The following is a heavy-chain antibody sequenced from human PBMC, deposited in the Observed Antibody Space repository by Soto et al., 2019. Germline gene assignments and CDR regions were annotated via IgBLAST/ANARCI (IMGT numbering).Heavy chain of an antibody. CDR1: GGTFNSFG. D-gene: IGHD3-3*01. CDR2: IIPVLGTT. V-gene: IGHV1-69*01. Sequence: QVHVVQSGAEVKKPGSSVKVTCKAFGGTFNSFGINWVRQAPGQGLEWMGGIIPVLGTTKYAQKFRDRVTLVADGSTSTSYMELSSLTSDATAVYYWAMEVWGRGGYDLDSWGQGTLVTVSS. CDR3: AMEVWGRGGYDLDS. J-gene: IGHJ4*02.